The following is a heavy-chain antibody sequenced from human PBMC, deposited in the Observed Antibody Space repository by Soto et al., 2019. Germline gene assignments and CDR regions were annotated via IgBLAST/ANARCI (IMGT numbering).Heavy chain of an antibody. V-gene: IGHV4-34*01. CDR2: INHNGST. CDR1: GGSFSGYY. D-gene: IGHD6-13*01. Sequence: PSETLSLPCAVYGGSFSGYYWSWIRQPPGKGLEWIGEINHNGSTNQNPAIKSRVTITVNTSKNQYTLKLSAVTAADTAVYYCARGVAAAGTEFDSWGQGTLVTVSS. CDR3: ARGVAAAGTEFDS. J-gene: IGHJ4*02.